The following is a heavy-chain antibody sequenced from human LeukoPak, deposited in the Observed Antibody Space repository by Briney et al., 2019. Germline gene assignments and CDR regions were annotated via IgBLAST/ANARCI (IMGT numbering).Heavy chain of an antibody. CDR2: ISGDGGST. J-gene: IGHJ5*01. D-gene: IGHD3-22*01. V-gene: IGHV3-43*02. CDR1: GFSFDDYA. CDR3: ARESDSSGWYDS. Sequence: GGSLRLSCAAPGFSFDDYAIHWVRQAPGKGLEWVSLISGDGGSTFYADSVKGRFTISRDNSKNSLYLQMSSLRSEDTALYYCARESDSSGWYDSWGQGTLGTVSS.